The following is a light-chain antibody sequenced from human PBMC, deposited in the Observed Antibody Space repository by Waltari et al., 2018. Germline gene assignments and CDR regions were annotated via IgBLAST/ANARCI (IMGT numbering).Light chain of an antibody. V-gene: IGLV2-8*01. CDR1: NSHVGAYHY. Sequence: QSVLTQPPPATGSPGQSCTIPSTRTNSHVGAYHYLAWYQQHPGKVPKLLIYEVTKRPSGVPDRFSGSKSGNTASLTVSGLQADDEADYYCSSYAHNNHFVFGTGTKVTVL. J-gene: IGLJ1*01. CDR3: SSYAHNNHFV. CDR2: EVT.